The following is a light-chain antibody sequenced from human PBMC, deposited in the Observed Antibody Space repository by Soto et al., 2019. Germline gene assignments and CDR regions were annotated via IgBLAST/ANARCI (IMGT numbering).Light chain of an antibody. V-gene: IGKV3-15*01. CDR2: AAS. Sequence: EIVMTQSPATLSVSPGERATLSCRASQSVGGTLAWYQQKPGQAPRLLMYAASTRATGIPARFGGSGSGTEFTLTISSLQSEDFATYYCLQDHDYQWTFGQGTRLEIK. CDR3: LQDHDYQWT. J-gene: IGKJ2*02. CDR1: QSVGGT.